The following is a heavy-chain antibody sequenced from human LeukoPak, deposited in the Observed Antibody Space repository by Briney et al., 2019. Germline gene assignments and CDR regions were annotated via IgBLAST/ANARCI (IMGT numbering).Heavy chain of an antibody. J-gene: IGHJ4*02. Sequence: XYWSWIXQPPGKGLEWIGEINHSGSTNYNPSLKSRVTISVDTSKNQFSLKLSSVTAADTAVYYCARIAGLYDFWSGYYSSYFDYWGQGTLVTVSS. CDR3: ARIAGLYDFWSGYYSSYFDY. CDR2: INHSGST. D-gene: IGHD3-3*01. V-gene: IGHV4-34*01. CDR1: XY.